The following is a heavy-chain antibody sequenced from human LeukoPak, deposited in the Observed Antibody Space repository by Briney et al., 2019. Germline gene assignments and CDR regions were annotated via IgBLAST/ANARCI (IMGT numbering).Heavy chain of an antibody. V-gene: IGHV3-21*01. Sequence: GGSLRLSCAASGFTFSTYWMNWVRQAPGKGLEWVSSISSSSSYIYYADSVKGRFTISRDNAKNSLYLQMNSLRAEDTAVYYCARAVAGSYYYGMDVWGQGTTVTVSS. CDR3: ARAVAGSYYYGMDV. D-gene: IGHD5-12*01. CDR1: GFTFSTYW. CDR2: ISSSSSYI. J-gene: IGHJ6*02.